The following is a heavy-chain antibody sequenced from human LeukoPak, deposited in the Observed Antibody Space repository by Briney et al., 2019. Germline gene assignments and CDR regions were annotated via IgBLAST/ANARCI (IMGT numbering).Heavy chain of an antibody. CDR3: AKTVGAREGDY. CDR2: ISSSSSYI. V-gene: IGHV3-21*01. CDR1: GFTFSSYS. D-gene: IGHD1-26*01. Sequence: GGSLRLSCAASGFTFSSYSMNWVRQAPGKGLEWVSSISSSSSYIYYADSVKGRFTISRDNSKNTLYLQMNSLRAEDTAVYYCAKTVGAREGDYWGQGTLVTVSS. J-gene: IGHJ4*02.